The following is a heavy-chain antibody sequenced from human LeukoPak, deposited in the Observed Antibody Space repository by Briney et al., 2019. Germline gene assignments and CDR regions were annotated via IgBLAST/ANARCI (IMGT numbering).Heavy chain of an antibody. Sequence: ASVKVSCKASGYTFTSYYMHWVRQAPGQGVEWMGWINPNSGGTNYAQKFQGRVTMTRDTSISTAYMELSRLRSDDTAVYYCAEDHYDSSGFFDYWGQGTLFTVSS. D-gene: IGHD3-22*01. J-gene: IGHJ4*02. CDR3: AEDHYDSSGFFDY. V-gene: IGHV1-2*02. CDR1: GYTFTSYY. CDR2: INPNSGGT.